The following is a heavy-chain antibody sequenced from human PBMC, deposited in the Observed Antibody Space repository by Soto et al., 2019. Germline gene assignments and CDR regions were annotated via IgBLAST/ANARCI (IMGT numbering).Heavy chain of an antibody. J-gene: IGHJ6*02. CDR3: ARGYDFSLTGMDV. V-gene: IGHV1-69*01. D-gene: IGHD3-3*01. Sequence: QVQLVQSGAEVKKPGSSVKVSCKASGGTFSSYANNWVRQAPGQGLEWMGGIIPMYGIANSAQKFQGRVTITADESTSTAYMELSSLRSEDTAVYYCARGYDFSLTGMDVWGQGTTVTVSS. CDR2: IIPMYGIA. CDR1: GGTFSSYA.